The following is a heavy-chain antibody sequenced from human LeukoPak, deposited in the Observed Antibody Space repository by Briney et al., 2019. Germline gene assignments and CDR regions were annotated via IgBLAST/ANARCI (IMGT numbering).Heavy chain of an antibody. CDR2: ISYDGSNK. J-gene: IGHJ4*02. CDR1: GFTFSSYA. Sequence: PGGSLRLSCAASGFTFSSYAMHWVRQAPGKGLEWVAVISYDGSNKYYADSVKGRFTISRDNSKNTLYLQMNSLRAEDTAVYYCAREIIPLLLRFLEFGYFDYWGQGTLVTVSS. V-gene: IGHV3-30-3*01. CDR3: AREIIPLLLRFLEFGYFDY. D-gene: IGHD3-3*01.